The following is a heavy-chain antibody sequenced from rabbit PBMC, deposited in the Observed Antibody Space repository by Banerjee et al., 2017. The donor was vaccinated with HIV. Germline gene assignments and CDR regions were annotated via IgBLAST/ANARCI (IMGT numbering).Heavy chain of an antibody. J-gene: IGHJ6*01. CDR1: GYSFSRYW. D-gene: IGHD8-1*01. Sequence: QEQQKETGGELVKPEGSLTLTCPASGYSFSRYWKCWVRQAPGRGLEWIACTYTSCCNTYYASWAKGRFTISKTSSTTVTLQMTNLTAADTATYFCARGSSWYSGMDLWGQGTLVTVS. V-gene: IGHV1S45*01. CDR3: ARGSSWYSGMDL. CDR2: TYTSCCNT.